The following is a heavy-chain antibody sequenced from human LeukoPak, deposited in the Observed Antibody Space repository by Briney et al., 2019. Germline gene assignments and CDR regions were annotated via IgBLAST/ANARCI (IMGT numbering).Heavy chain of an antibody. Sequence: PGGPLRLSCAASGFIFSDYYMSWIRQAPGKGLEWVSYISSGGSSIYYADSVKGRFTISRDNAKNSLYLQMNSLRAEDTAVYYCAREPYYDSSGYCLDYWGQGTLVTVSS. V-gene: IGHV3-11*01. CDR3: AREPYYDSSGYCLDY. CDR2: ISSGGSSI. J-gene: IGHJ4*02. CDR1: GFIFSDYY. D-gene: IGHD3-22*01.